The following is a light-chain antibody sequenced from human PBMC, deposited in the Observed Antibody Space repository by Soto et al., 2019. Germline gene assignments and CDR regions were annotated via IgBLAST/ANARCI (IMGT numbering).Light chain of an antibody. CDR2: EVS. J-gene: IGLJ1*01. CDR3: NSYAGSNLFYV. Sequence: QSALTQPPSASGSPGQSVTISCTGTSSDVGGYNYVSWYQQHAGKSPKLVIYEVSKRPSGVPDRFSGSKSGNTASLTVSGLQTEDEAEYYCNSYAGSNLFYVFGTGTKLTVL. CDR1: SSDVGGYNY. V-gene: IGLV2-8*01.